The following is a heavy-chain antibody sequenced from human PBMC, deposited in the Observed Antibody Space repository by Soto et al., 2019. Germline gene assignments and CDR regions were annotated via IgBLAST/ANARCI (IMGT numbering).Heavy chain of an antibody. J-gene: IGHJ4*02. CDR2: INSDGST. D-gene: IGHD5-18*01. CDR3: ARSGYSFAWGY. Sequence: EVQLVESGGGLIPPGGSLRLSCAASGFLVNSAYMTWVRQAPGKGLEWLSMINSDGSTLYAESVKGRFTISRDNSKNRLDLQMNSLRADDTAMYYCARSGYSFAWGYWGQGTLVIVTS. CDR1: GFLVNSAY. V-gene: IGHV3-53*01.